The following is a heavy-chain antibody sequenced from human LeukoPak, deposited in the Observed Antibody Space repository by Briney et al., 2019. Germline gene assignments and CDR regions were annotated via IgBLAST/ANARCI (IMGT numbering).Heavy chain of an antibody. D-gene: IGHD5-18*01. V-gene: IGHV3-48*02. CDR2: VSDSFNK. J-gene: IGHJ4*02. Sequence: GGPLRLSCAASGFTFSSYTMNWVRQAPGKGLEWVSTVSDSFNKHYSDSVKGRFTISRDNAGNSLYLQMNSLRDEDTAVYYCAGDGLHTAHFDYWGQGTLVTVSS. CDR1: GFTFSSYT. CDR3: AGDGLHTAHFDY.